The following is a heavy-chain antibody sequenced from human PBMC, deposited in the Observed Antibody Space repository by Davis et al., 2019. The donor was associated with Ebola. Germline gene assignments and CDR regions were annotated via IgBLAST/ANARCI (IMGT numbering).Heavy chain of an antibody. CDR2: INSNSGTS. CDR3: AKDFYGSGSYIDA. D-gene: IGHD3-10*01. V-gene: IGHV3-9*01. Sequence: PGGSLRPSCAPPGLPFVDYAMHWFRQAPGKGLEWVSGINSNSGTSAYAESVKGRFTISRDNAQDSLYLQMNSLRTEDTAFYYCAKDFYGSGSYIDAWGQGTLVTVSS. CDR1: GLPFVDYA. J-gene: IGHJ5*02.